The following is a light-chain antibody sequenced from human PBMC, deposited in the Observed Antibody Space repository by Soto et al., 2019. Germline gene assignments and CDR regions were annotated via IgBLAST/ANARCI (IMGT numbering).Light chain of an antibody. CDR1: LSLLHSNGNTY. V-gene: IGKV2-28*01. CDR2: LGS. Sequence: DIVMTQSPLSLPVTPGEPASISCRSSLSLLHSNGNTYLDWFLQKPGQSPQLLIYLGSNRASGVPDRFSGSGSGTDFTLKISRVEAEDVGVYYCMQALQAPITFGQGTRLEIK. CDR3: MQALQAPIT. J-gene: IGKJ5*01.